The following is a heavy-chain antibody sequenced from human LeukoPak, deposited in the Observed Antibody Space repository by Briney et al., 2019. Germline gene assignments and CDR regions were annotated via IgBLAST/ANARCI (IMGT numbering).Heavy chain of an antibody. CDR2: ISGSGGSP. V-gene: IGHV3-23*01. J-gene: IGHJ4*02. D-gene: IGHD6-13*01. CDR1: GFTFSSYA. CDR3: TGGPIAAAGNY. Sequence: GGSLRLSCAASGFTFSSYAMSWVRQAPGKGLEWVLAISGSGGSPYYADSVKGRFTISRDNSKNTLYLQMNSLRAEDTAVYYCTGGPIAAAGNYWGQGTLVTVSS.